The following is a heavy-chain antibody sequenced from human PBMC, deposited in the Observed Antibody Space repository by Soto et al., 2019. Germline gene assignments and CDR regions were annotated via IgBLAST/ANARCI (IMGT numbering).Heavy chain of an antibody. V-gene: IGHV3-23*01. CDR2: ISGRRGSK. D-gene: IGHD1-26*01. Sequence: GGSLRLSCAASGFTFSSYAMSWVRQAPGKGLEWVSVISGRRGSKYYADSVKGRFSISRDNSKNTLYLQMNSLRAEDTAVYHCAKGKELELPLDYGGLGTWVTVPS. J-gene: IGHJ4*02. CDR3: AKGKELELPLDY. CDR1: GFTFSSYA.